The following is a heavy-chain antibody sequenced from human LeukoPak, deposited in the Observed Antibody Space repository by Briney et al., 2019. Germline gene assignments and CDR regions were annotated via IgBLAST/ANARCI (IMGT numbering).Heavy chain of an antibody. CDR2: ISSSAGTI. V-gene: IGHV3-48*03. Sequence: GGSLRLSCAASGFTFSSYAMSWVRQAPGKGLEWVSYISSSAGTIYYADSVKGRFTISRDNAKNSLYLQMNSLRAEDTAVYYCARGPNTSGWSYWGQGTLVTVSS. CDR3: ARGPNTSGWSY. CDR1: GFTFSSYA. D-gene: IGHD6-19*01. J-gene: IGHJ4*02.